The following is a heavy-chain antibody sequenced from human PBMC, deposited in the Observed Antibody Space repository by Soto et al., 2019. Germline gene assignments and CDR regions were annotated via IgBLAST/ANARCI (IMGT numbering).Heavy chain of an antibody. V-gene: IGHV4-39*01. D-gene: IGHD4-17*01. Sequence: QLRLQESGPRLLKPSATLSLTCAVSGGSVSSGDFSWGWVRQPPGKGPEWIASIHNSRATNYNPSLHRRTSISLDKSRNEIYLTLTSVAAADTSLYYYVRLPTTVTPGRNFYFYMDVWGKGTTVTVSS. CDR1: GGSVSSGDFS. J-gene: IGHJ6*03. CDR2: IHNSRAT. CDR3: VRLPTTVTPGRNFYFYMDV.